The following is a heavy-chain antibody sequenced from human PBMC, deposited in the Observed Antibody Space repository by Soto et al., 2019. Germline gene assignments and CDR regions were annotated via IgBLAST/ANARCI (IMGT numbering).Heavy chain of an antibody. V-gene: IGHV4-34*01. D-gene: IGHD3-10*01. J-gene: IGHJ6*02. CDR2: INHSGST. CDR1: GRSFSGYY. Sequence: PPETLSLTCAVYGRSFSGYYWSLNRQPPGKGLEWIGEINHSGSTNYNPSLKSRVTISVDTSKNQFSLKLSSVTAADTAVYYCARGLLWFGEIGMDVWGQGTTVTVSS. CDR3: ARGLLWFGEIGMDV.